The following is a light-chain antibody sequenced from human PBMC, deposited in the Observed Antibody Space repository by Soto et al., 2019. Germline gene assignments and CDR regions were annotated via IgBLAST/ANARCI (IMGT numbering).Light chain of an antibody. J-gene: IGKJ5*01. CDR1: QSVSSY. CDR3: QQRGNWPSIT. V-gene: IGKV3-11*01. Sequence: EIALTQSPATLSLSPGERATLSCRASQSVSSYLAWYQQKPGQAPRLLIYDAADRATGSPAMFSGSGSGTDFTRAISILEPEDYAVYYCQQRGNWPSITFGQGTRLEI. CDR2: DAA.